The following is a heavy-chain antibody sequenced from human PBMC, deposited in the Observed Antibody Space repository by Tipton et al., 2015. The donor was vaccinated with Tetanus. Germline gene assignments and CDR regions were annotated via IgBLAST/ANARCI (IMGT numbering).Heavy chain of an antibody. J-gene: IGHJ5*02. Sequence: TLSLTCTVSGGFISSYNYYWGWIRQAPGKGLEWIGSIYYSGSADYNPSLRSRVTMSVDTSKMQFSLKLASVTAADTAVYYCARHWGPRPGIAAAGTWWFDPWGQGTLVTVSS. CDR3: ARHWGPRPGIAAAGTWWFDP. D-gene: IGHD6-13*01. V-gene: IGHV4-39*01. CDR1: GGFISSYNYY. CDR2: IYYSGSA.